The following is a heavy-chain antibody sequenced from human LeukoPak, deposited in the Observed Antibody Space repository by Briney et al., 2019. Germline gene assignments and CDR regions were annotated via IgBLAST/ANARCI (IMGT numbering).Heavy chain of an antibody. CDR1: GKTLSDLS. V-gene: IGHV1-24*01. D-gene: IGHD5-18*01. J-gene: IGHJ4*02. CDR3: VTGFTTMAVDYFDY. Sequence: ASVKVSCEVSGKTLSDLSIHWLRQPPGKGLEWLGGSDPEDGERIYAQMFQGRVTMTEDTSIDTAYMELSSLRSEGTAVYYCVTGFTTMAVDYFDYWGQGTLVTVSP. CDR2: SDPEDGER.